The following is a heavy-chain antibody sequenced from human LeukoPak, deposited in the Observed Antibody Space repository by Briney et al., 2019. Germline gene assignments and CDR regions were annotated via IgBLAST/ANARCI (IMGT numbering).Heavy chain of an antibody. CDR1: GFTFSSYS. CDR3: ARDQLNIDPIQIVFDY. CDR2: ISSSSSTI. Sequence: GGSLRLSCAASGFTFSSYSMNWVRQAPGKGLEWVSYISSSSSTIYYADSVKGRFTISRDNAKNSLYLQMNSLRAEDTAVYYCARDQLNIDPIQIVFDYWGQGTLVTVSS. D-gene: IGHD2-15*01. V-gene: IGHV3-48*04. J-gene: IGHJ4*02.